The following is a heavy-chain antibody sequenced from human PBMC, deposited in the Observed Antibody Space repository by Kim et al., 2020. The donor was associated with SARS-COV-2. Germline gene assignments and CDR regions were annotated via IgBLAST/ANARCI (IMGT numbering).Heavy chain of an antibody. J-gene: IGHJ5*02. D-gene: IGHD6-13*01. Sequence: GRFTIARDNYKNTLYLQMNSLRAEDTAVYYCARDQGIAAAGTVVGDWFDPWGQGTLVTVSS. V-gene: IGHV3-30*01. CDR3: ARDQGIAAAGTVVGDWFDP.